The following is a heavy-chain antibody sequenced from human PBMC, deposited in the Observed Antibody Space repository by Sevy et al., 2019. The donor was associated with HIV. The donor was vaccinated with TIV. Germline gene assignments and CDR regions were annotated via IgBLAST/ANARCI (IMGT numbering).Heavy chain of an antibody. CDR2: ISSSGSTI. Sequence: GGSLRLSCAASGFTFSDYYMSWIRQAPGKGLEWVSYISSSGSTIYYADSVKGRFTISRDNAKNSLYLQMNSLRAEETAVYYCARVEEGVGYDFWSGYYNWFDPWGQGTLVTVSS. CDR3: ARVEEGVGYDFWSGYYNWFDP. V-gene: IGHV3-11*01. D-gene: IGHD3-3*01. J-gene: IGHJ5*02. CDR1: GFTFSDYY.